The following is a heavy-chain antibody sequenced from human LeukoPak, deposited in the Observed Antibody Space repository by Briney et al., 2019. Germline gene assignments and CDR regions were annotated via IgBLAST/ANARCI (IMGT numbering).Heavy chain of an antibody. V-gene: IGHV3-64*01. Sequence: GGSLRLSCAASGFTFSSYAMHWVRQAPGKGLEYVSAISSNGGSTYYANSVKGRFTISRDNSKNTLYLQMGSLRAEDMAVYYCARGGRLPAAGDFDYWGQGTLVTASS. J-gene: IGHJ4*02. CDR2: ISSNGGST. CDR3: ARGGRLPAAGDFDY. CDR1: GFTFSSYA. D-gene: IGHD2-21*01.